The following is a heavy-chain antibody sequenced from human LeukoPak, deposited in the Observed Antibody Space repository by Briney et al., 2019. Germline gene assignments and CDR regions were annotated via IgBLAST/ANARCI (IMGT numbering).Heavy chain of an antibody. Sequence: PSQTLSLTCTVSDGSISSALYYWSWIRQPAGKGLEWIGRIYTSGSTNYNPSLKSRVTMSVDTSKNQISLKLSSVTAADTAVYYCAGGSTSAYYYYMDVWGKGTTVTVSS. CDR1: DGSISSALYY. CDR2: IYTSGST. CDR3: AGGSTSAYYYYMDV. V-gene: IGHV4-61*02. J-gene: IGHJ6*03. D-gene: IGHD2-2*01.